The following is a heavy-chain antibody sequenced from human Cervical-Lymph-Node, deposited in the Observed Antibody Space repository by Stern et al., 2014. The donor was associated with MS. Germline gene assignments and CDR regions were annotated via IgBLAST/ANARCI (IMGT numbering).Heavy chain of an antibody. V-gene: IGHV5-51*01. J-gene: IGHJ4*02. D-gene: IGHD6-25*01. CDR1: GDSFSNYW. CDR2: VYPGDSDT. Sequence: VQLVQSGAEVKKPGESLQISCKGYGDSFSNYWIGWVRKVLGKGLEGMGNVYPGDSDTRYSPSFQGQVTISSDRSTSTAFLQWTSLKASDSAIYYCAREGYSSAYYYFDYWGQGTLVTVSS. CDR3: AREGYSSAYYYFDY.